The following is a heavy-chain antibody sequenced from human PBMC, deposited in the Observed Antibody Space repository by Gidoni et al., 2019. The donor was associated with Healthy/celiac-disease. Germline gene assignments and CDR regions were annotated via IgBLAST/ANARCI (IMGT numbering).Heavy chain of an antibody. CDR2: IYSGGST. D-gene: IGHD3-10*01. CDR1: GFTVSSNY. CDR3: ARVGSSSGSYYPGPMDV. V-gene: IGHV3-66*01. Sequence: EVQLVESGGGLVQPGGSLRLSCAASGFTVSSNYMSWVRQAPGKGLEWVSVIYSGGSTYYADSVKGRFTISRDNSKNTLYLQMNSLRAEDTAVYYCARVGSSSGSYYPGPMDVWGKGTTVTVSS. J-gene: IGHJ6*03.